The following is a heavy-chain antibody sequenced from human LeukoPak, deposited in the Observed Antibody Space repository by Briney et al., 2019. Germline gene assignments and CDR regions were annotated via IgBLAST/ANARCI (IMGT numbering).Heavy chain of an antibody. J-gene: IGHJ3*02. CDR2: MNPNSGNT. V-gene: IGHV1-8*01. Sequence: ASVKVSCKASGYTFTSYDINWVRQATGQGLEWMGWMNPNSGNTGYAQKFQGRVTMTRNTSISTAYMELSSLRSEDTAVYYCARHYCSSTSCYWAFDIWGQGTIVTVSS. D-gene: IGHD2-2*01. CDR3: ARHYCSSTSCYWAFDI. CDR1: GYTFTSYD.